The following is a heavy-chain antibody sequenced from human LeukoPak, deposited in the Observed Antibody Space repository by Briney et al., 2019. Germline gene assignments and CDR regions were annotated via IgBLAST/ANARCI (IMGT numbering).Heavy chain of an antibody. CDR3: ARDHRDYGDYVDYNCMDV. CDR1: GFTFSSYS. V-gene: IGHV3-21*01. D-gene: IGHD4-17*01. Sequence: GGSLRLSCAASGFTFSSYSMKWVRQAPGKGLEWVSSIRSSSSYVYYADSVEGRFTISRDNAKNSLYLEMNSLRAEDTAVYYCARDHRDYGDYVDYNCMDVWGQGTTVAVS. J-gene: IGHJ6*02. CDR2: IRSSSSYV.